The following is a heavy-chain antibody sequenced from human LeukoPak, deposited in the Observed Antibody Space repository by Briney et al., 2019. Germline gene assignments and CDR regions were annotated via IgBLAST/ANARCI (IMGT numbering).Heavy chain of an antibody. J-gene: IGHJ4*02. CDR3: ARGHSGPTGTIDY. V-gene: IGHV3-33*01. CDR2: IWYDGSNK. Sequence: GGSLRLSCAASGFTFSSYGMHWVRQAPGKGLEWVALIWYDGSNKYYTDSVKGRFTISRDNAKNSLYLQMNSLRAEDTAVYYCARGHSGPTGTIDYWGQGTLVTVSS. D-gene: IGHD1-14*01. CDR1: GFTFSSYG.